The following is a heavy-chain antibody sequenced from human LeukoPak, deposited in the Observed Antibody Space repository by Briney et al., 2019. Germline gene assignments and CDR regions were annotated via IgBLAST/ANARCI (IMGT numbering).Heavy chain of an antibody. CDR1: GGSVSSGSYY. Sequence: SETLSLTCTVSGGSVSSGSYYWSWIRQPPGTGLECIGYIYYSGSTNYNPSLKSRVTISVDTSKNQFSLKLSSVTAADTAVYYCARERGIRYSSGWYGVDYWGQGTLVTVSS. CDR2: IYYSGST. D-gene: IGHD6-19*01. CDR3: ARERGIRYSSGWYGVDY. V-gene: IGHV4-61*01. J-gene: IGHJ4*02.